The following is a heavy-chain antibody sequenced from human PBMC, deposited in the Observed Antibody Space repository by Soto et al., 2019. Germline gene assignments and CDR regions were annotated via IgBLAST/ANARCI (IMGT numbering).Heavy chain of an antibody. V-gene: IGHV3-23*01. CDR3: AKDGDDYGDYSQAEY. D-gene: IGHD4-17*01. Sequence: EVQLLESGGGLVQPGGSLRLSCAASGFTFSSYAMSWVRQAPGKGLEWVSAISGSGGSTYYADSVNGRFTISRDNSKNTLYLQMTSLRAEDTAVYYCAKDGDDYGDYSQAEYLGQGTLVTVSS. J-gene: IGHJ4*02. CDR1: GFTFSSYA. CDR2: ISGSGGST.